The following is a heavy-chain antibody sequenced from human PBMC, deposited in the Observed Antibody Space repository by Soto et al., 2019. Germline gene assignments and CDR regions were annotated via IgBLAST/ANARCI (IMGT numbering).Heavy chain of an antibody. CDR2: IYYSGSA. J-gene: IGHJ4*02. D-gene: IGHD1-1*01. Sequence: PSETLSLTCTVSGGSISSYYWSWIRQPPGKGLEWIGYIYYSGSANYTPPLKSRVTISVDTSKNQFSLKLSSVTAADTAVYYCARRYGYSFDYWGQGTLVTVSS. V-gene: IGHV4-59*08. CDR1: GGSISSYY. CDR3: ARRYGYSFDY.